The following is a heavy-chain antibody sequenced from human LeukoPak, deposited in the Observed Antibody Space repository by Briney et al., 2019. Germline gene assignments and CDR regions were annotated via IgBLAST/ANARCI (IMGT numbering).Heavy chain of an antibody. CDR2: IYYSGST. D-gene: IGHD4-17*01. Sequence: SETLSLTCTVSGGSISSSSYYWGWIRQPPGKGLEWIGSIYYSGSTYYNPSLKSRVTISVDTSKSQFSLKLSSVTAADTAVYYCVRVGHGDYVSSYYYYGMDVWGQGTTVTVSS. J-gene: IGHJ6*02. CDR3: VRVGHGDYVSSYYYYGMDV. V-gene: IGHV4-39*07. CDR1: GGSISSSSYY.